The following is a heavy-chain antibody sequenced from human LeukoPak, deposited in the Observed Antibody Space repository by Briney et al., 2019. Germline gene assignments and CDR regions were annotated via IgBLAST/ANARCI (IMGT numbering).Heavy chain of an antibody. V-gene: IGHV4-59*02. CDR3: ARVPPRPGYYDSSGYRQYYFDY. D-gene: IGHD3-22*01. CDR1: GGSVSGYY. J-gene: IGHJ4*02. CDR2: VYYSGST. Sequence: PSETLSLTCVVSGGSVSGYYWGWIRQPPGRGLEWIGYVYYSGSTYYNPSLKSRVTISVDTSKNQFSLKLSSVTAADTAVYYCARVPPRPGYYDSSGYRQYYFDYWGQGTLVTVSS.